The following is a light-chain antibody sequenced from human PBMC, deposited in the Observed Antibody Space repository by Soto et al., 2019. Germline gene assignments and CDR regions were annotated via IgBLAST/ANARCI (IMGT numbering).Light chain of an antibody. CDR3: AAWDDSLNGVV. CDR2: DVS. J-gene: IGLJ2*01. CDR1: SSDVGGYNY. Sequence: QSVLTQPASVSGSPGQSITISCTGTSSDVGGYNYVSWYQHHPGKAPKLMIYDVSNRPSGVSNRFSGSKSGNTASLIIFGLQAEDEADYYCAAWDDSLNGVVFGGGTKVTVL. V-gene: IGLV2-14*03.